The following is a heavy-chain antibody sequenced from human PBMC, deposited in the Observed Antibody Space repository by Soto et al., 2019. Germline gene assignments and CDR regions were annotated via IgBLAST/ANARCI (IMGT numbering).Heavy chain of an antibody. CDR2: IIPILGIA. CDR3: AIEESTYGDYER. Sequence: QVQMVHSGAEVKKPGSSVKVSCKASGGTFSSYTISWVRQSPGQGLEWMGRIIPILGIANYAQKFKGRVTITADKSTSTAYMELSSLRSEDTAVYYCAIEESTYGDYERWGQGTLVTVSS. CDR1: GGTFSSYT. V-gene: IGHV1-69*04. J-gene: IGHJ4*02. D-gene: IGHD4-17*01.